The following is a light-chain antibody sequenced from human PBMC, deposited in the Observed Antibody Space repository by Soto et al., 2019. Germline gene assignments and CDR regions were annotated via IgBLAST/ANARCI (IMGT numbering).Light chain of an antibody. J-gene: IGKJ1*01. CDR2: GAS. V-gene: IGKV3-20*01. CDR1: QSLTNNY. Sequence: EIVLTLSPGTLSLSPGKGATLFCRASQSLTNNYFAWYQQKPGRALRLLIDGASTRATGIPDRFSGSGSGTDFTLTISRLEPEDVAVYYCQQYEAVVTFGQGTKVDIK. CDR3: QQYEAVVT.